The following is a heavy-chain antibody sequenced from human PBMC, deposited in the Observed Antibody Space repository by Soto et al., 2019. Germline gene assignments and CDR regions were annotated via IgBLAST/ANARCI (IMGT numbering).Heavy chain of an antibody. CDR2: ISAYNVNT. CDR3: ASQPVAGTAFFDY. Sequence: QVQLVQSGAEVKKPGASVKVSCKASGYTFTSYGISWVRQAPGQGLEWMGWISAYNVNTNYAQQLQRRVTMTTDTSTITDYMELRSLRSDDTAVYYCASQPVAGTAFFDYWGQGTLVTVSS. D-gene: IGHD6-19*01. V-gene: IGHV1-18*01. J-gene: IGHJ4*02. CDR1: GYTFTSYG.